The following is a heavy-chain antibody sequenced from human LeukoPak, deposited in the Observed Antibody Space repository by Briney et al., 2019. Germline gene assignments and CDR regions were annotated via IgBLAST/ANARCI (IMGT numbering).Heavy chain of an antibody. Sequence: PGGSLRLSGAASGFTFSSYSMNWVRQAPGKGLEWVSSISSSSSYIYYADSVKGRFTISRDNAKNSLYLQMNSLRAEDMAVYYCAREGDDAFDIWGQGTMVTVSS. CDR2: ISSSSSYI. CDR3: AREGDDAFDI. J-gene: IGHJ3*02. CDR1: GFTFSSYS. V-gene: IGHV3-21*01.